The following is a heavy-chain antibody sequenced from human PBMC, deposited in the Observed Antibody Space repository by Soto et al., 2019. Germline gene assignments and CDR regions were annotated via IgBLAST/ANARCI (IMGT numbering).Heavy chain of an antibody. CDR2: IYWNDDK. V-gene: IGHV2-5*01. CDR1: GFSLSTSGVG. CDR3: AHTYYYDSSGYYRADYYFDY. Sequence: QITLKESGPTLVKPTQTLTLTCTFSGFSLSTSGVGVGWIRQPPGKALEWLALIYWNDDKRYSPSLKSRLTITKDTSKNQVVLTMTNMDPVDTAIYYCAHTYYYDSSGYYRADYYFDYWGQGTLVTVSS. J-gene: IGHJ4*02. D-gene: IGHD3-22*01.